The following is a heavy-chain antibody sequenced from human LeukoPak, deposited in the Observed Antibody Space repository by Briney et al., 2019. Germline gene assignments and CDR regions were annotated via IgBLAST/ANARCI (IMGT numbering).Heavy chain of an antibody. CDR3: ARGGEDYYDSSLFDR. V-gene: IGHV4-59*01. CDR1: GGSISSYY. J-gene: IGHJ4*02. D-gene: IGHD3-22*01. Sequence: SETLSLTCTVSGGSISSYYWSWIRQPPGKGLEWIGYIYYSGSTNYNPSLKSRVTISVDTSKNQFSLKLSSVTAADTAVYYCARGGEDYYDSSLFDRWGQGTLVTVSS. CDR2: IYYSGST.